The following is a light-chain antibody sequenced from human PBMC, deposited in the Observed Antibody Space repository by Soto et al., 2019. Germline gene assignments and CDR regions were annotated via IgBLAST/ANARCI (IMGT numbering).Light chain of an antibody. CDR2: GAS. J-gene: IGKJ2*01. CDR1: QSVSSSY. V-gene: IGKV3-20*01. Sequence: EIVLTQSPGTLSLSPGERATLSCRASQSVSSSYLAWYQQKPGQAPRLLIYGASRRATGIPDRFSGSGSGTEFTLTISRLEPEDFAVYSCQQYGSSPPYTFGQGTKLEIK. CDR3: QQYGSSPPYT.